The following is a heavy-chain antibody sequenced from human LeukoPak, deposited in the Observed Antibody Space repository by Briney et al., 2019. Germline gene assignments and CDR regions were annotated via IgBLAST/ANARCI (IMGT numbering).Heavy chain of an antibody. CDR1: GGSISSYY. Sequence: PSETLSLTCTVSGGSISSYYWSWIRQPPGKGLEWIGYIYYSGSTNYNPSLKSRVTISVDTSKNQFSLKLSSVTAADTAVYYCARGSPSKGWLQFGRGQGTLVTVSS. CDR3: ARGSPSKGWLQFG. J-gene: IGHJ4*02. D-gene: IGHD5-24*01. CDR2: IYYSGST. V-gene: IGHV4-59*01.